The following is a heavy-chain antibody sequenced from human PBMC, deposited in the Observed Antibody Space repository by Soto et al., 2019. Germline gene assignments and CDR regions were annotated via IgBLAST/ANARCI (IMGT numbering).Heavy chain of an antibody. CDR3: AKDSLPGWPFDY. CDR2: ISYDGSNK. D-gene: IGHD6-19*01. J-gene: IGHJ4*02. Sequence: GGSLRLSCAASGCTFSSYGMHWVRQAPGKGLEWVAVISYDGSNKYYADSVKGRFTISRDNSKNTLYLQMNSLRAEDTAAYYCAKDSLPGWPFDYWGQGTLVTVSS. CDR1: GCTFSSYG. V-gene: IGHV3-30*18.